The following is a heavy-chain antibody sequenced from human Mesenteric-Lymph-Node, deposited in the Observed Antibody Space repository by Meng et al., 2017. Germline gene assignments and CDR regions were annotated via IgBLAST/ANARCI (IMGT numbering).Heavy chain of an antibody. J-gene: IGHJ3*02. CDR2: INPNSGVP. V-gene: IGHV1-2*02. CDR3: ARDDTGYSSGWYWVLPKSDDAFDI. CDR1: GYTFTGYF. Sequence: ASVKVSCKTSGYTFTGYFIHWVRQAPGQGLEWMGWINPNSGVPNYAQRFQGRVTMTRDTSISTAYMELSRLRFDDTAVYYCARDDTGYSSGWYWVLPKSDDAFDIWGQGTMVTVSS. D-gene: IGHD6-19*01.